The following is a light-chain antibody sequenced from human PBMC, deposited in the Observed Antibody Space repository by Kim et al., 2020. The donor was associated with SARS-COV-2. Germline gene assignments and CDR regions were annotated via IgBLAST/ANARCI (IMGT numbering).Light chain of an antibody. V-gene: IGLV1-44*01. J-gene: IGLJ2*01. CDR1: SSNIRTNP. CDR2: GSN. CDR3: SSWDDILNGIL. Sequence: GQRVTIPCSGSSSNIRTNPVNWYQHIPGTAPKLLIYGSNQRPSGVPDRFSGSKSGTSASLAISGLQSEDEADYYCSSWDDILNGILFGGGTQLTVL.